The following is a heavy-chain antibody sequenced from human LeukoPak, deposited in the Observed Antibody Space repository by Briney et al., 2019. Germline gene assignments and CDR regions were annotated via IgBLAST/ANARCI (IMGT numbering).Heavy chain of an antibody. V-gene: IGHV1-69*05. CDR3: ARSLYGSGYYYYRDV. Sequence: GASVKVSCKASGGTFSSYALSWVRPAPGQGLEWMGGIIPIFGTANHAQKFQGRVTTTTDESTSTAYMELSSLRYEDTAGYYCARSLYGSGYYYYRDVWGKGTTVTVSS. D-gene: IGHD3-10*01. CDR1: GGTFSSYA. J-gene: IGHJ6*03. CDR2: IIPIFGTA.